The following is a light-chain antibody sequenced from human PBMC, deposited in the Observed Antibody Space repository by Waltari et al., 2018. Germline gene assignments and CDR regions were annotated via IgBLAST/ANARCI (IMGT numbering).Light chain of an antibody. J-gene: IGKJ2*01. CDR3: MQRTQCPYT. CDR2: RVS. Sequence: QRLVHRKGETNFNWFQQRPGQYPRRLIYRVSNRDAGVPDRFSVSGSGTDFTLKISRVVAEDVGVDYCMQRTQCPYTLGQGTKLDIK. V-gene: IGKV2-30*02. CDR1: QRLVHRKGETN.